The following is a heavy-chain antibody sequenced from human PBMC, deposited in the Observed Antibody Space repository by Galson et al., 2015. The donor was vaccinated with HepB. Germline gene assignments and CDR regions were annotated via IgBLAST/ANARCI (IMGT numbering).Heavy chain of an antibody. CDR3: ARGKGDPYGGMDV. V-gene: IGHV3-13*04. CDR1: GFTFSSYD. D-gene: IGHD1-26*01. J-gene: IGHJ6*02. CDR2: IGTAGDT. Sequence: SLRLSCAASGFTFSSYDMHWVRQATGKGLEWVSAIGTAGDTYYPGSVKGRFTISRENAKNSLYLQMNSLRAGDTAVYYCARGKGDPYGGMDVWGQGTTVTVSS.